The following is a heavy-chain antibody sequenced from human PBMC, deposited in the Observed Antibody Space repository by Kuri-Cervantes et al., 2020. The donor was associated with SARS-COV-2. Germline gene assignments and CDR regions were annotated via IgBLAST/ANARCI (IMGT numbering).Heavy chain of an antibody. Sequence: GGSLRLSCAASGFTFSNYAMSWVRQAPGKGLEWVSAISGSGGSTYYADSVKGRFTISRDNSKITLYLQMNSLRAEDTAVYYCAKEIRATTRFDAFDIWGQGTMVTVSS. J-gene: IGHJ3*02. CDR3: AKEIRATTRFDAFDI. CDR2: ISGSGGST. D-gene: IGHD1-26*01. V-gene: IGHV3-23*01. CDR1: GFTFSNYA.